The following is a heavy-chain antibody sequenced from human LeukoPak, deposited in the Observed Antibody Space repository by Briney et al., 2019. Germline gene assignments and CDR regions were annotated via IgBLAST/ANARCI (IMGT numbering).Heavy chain of an antibody. J-gene: IGHJ3*01. Sequence: SETLSLTCAVYGGSFSGYYWSWVRQPPGKGLEWIGYISYSGSTSNNPSLKSRVTISVDTSKNQFSLKMTSVTAADTAVYYCARGPKYGDVWGQGTVVTVSS. D-gene: IGHD2-8*01. CDR3: ARGPKYGDV. V-gene: IGHV4-59*01. CDR2: ISYSGST. CDR1: GGSFSGYY.